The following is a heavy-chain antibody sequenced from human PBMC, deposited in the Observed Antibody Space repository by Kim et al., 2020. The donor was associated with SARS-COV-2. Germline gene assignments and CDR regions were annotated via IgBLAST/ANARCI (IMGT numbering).Heavy chain of an antibody. D-gene: IGHD4-17*01. CDR2: IYYSGST. CDR1: GGSISSSSYY. J-gene: IGHJ6*02. Sequence: SETLSLTCTVSGGSISSSSYYWGWIRQPPGKGLEWIGSIYYSGSTYYNPSLKSRVTISVDTSKNQFSLKLSSVTAADTAVYYCARRPYGNNYYYGMDVWGQGTTVTVSS. V-gene: IGHV4-39*01. CDR3: ARRPYGNNYYYGMDV.